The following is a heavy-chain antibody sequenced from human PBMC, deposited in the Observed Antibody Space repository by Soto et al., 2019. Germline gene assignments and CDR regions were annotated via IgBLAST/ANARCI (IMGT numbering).Heavy chain of an antibody. Sequence: QMQLQESGPGLVKPSGTLSLTCGVSGGSISSSKWWTWVRQPPGKGPEWIGEIYHSGSTNYHPSLTSRVTISLDKSKNQFYLTLTSVTAADTAVYYCASQDYISSTDASFLVNGYFDLWGRGILVTVSS. J-gene: IGHJ2*01. CDR3: ASQDYISSTDASFLVNGYFDL. V-gene: IGHV4-4*02. CDR1: GGSISSSKW. CDR2: IYHSGST. D-gene: IGHD6-6*01.